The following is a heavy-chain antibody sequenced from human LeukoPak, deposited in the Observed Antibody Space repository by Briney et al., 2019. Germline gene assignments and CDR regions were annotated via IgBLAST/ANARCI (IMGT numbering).Heavy chain of an antibody. Sequence: GGSLRLSCAASGFTFSNYALHWVRQAPGKGLEWVTVISYDGDNKFYADSVKGRFTISRGNSKSMLYLQMDSLKTEDTAVYYCARGPRRIQIRRTYGMDVWGQGTTVTVSS. CDR2: ISYDGDNK. CDR3: ARGPRRIQIRRTYGMDV. D-gene: IGHD5-18*01. J-gene: IGHJ6*02. CDR1: GFTFSNYA. V-gene: IGHV3-30-3*01.